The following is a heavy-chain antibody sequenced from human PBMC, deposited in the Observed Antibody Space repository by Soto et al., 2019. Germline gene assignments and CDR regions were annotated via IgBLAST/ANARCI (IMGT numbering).Heavy chain of an antibody. CDR1: GFTFSSYA. CDR3: GKPKYRGVVVNV. J-gene: IGHJ6*02. Sequence: VQLLESGGVLVQPGGSLRLSCAASGFTFSSYAIYWVRQAPGKGLEWVSTISNDGDRYYADSVEGRFTISRDNSKDTVYLHMNSLRAEDMAVYYCGKPKYRGVVVNVWGQGTTVTVSS. V-gene: IGHV3-23*01. D-gene: IGHD3-10*01. CDR2: ISNDGDR.